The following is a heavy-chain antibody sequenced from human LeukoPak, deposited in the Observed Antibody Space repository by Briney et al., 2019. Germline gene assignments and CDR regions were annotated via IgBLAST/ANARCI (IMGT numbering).Heavy chain of an antibody. J-gene: IGHJ4*02. Sequence: ASVKVSCKVSGYTLTELSMYWVRQAPGKGLEWMATFHPGDGETIYAQQFQGRVTISEDTSADTAYMQLTSLRSDDTAIYYCAAGIAVPSGFDYWGQGTRVTVSS. CDR1: GYTLTELS. D-gene: IGHD6-19*01. V-gene: IGHV1-24*01. CDR2: FHPGDGET. CDR3: AAGIAVPSGFDY.